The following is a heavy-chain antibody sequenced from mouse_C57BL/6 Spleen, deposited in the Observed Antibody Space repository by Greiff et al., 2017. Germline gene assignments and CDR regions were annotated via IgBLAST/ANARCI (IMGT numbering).Heavy chain of an antibody. J-gene: IGHJ4*01. V-gene: IGHV2-6-1*01. D-gene: IGHD2-1*01. CDR3: ARHARYGIYAMDY. CDR2: IWSDGST. CDR1: GFSLTSYG. Sequence: QVQLKESGPGLVAPSQSLSITCTVSGFSLTSYGVHWVRQPPGKGLEWLVVIWSDGSTTYNSALKSRLSISKDNSKSQVFLKMNSLQTDDTAMYYCARHARYGIYAMDYWGQGTSVTVSS.